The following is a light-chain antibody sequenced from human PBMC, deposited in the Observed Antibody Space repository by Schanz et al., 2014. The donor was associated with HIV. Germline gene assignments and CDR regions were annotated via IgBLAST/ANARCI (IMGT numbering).Light chain of an antibody. Sequence: IVLTQSPGTLSLSPGDRATLSCRASQSVSSSYLAWYQQKPGQAPRLLIYGASSRATGIPDRFSGSGSGTDFTLTISRLEPEDFAVYYCQHYGSSFGPGTKVDIK. V-gene: IGKV3-20*01. J-gene: IGKJ3*01. CDR3: QHYGSS. CDR1: QSVSSSY. CDR2: GAS.